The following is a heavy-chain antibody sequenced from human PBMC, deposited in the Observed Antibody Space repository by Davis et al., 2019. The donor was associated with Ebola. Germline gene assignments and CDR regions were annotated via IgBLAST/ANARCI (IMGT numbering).Heavy chain of an antibody. D-gene: IGHD6-6*01. Sequence: GESLKISCAASGFTFSDYYMSWIRQAPGKGLEWVSYISSSGSTIYYADSVKGRFTISRDNAKNPLYLQMNSLRAEDTAVYYCARDRSSSSSFDYWGQGTLVTVSS. CDR1: GFTFSDYY. CDR3: ARDRSSSSSFDY. V-gene: IGHV3-11*04. CDR2: ISSSGSTI. J-gene: IGHJ4*02.